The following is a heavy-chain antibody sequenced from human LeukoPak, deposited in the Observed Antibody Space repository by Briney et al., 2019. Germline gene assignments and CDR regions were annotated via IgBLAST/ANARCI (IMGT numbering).Heavy chain of an antibody. D-gene: IGHD3-22*01. CDR1: GFTFSSYA. J-gene: IGHJ4*02. CDR2: ISGSDGTP. V-gene: IGHV3-23*01. CDR3: AKVVRGGYYSMSFHC. Sequence: PGGSLRLSCAASGFTFSSYAMSRDRQAPGKGVEWVSGISGSDGTPYYADPVKGRFTISRDSSRKTLYLHMNSLRAEHTAVYHFAKVVRGGYYSMSFHCCGQGRLVTVS.